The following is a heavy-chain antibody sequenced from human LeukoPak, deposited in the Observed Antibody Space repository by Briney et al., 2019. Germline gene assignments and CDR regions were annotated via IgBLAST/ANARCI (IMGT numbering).Heavy chain of an antibody. CDR3: VSHYLTSGFFGFDN. J-gene: IGHJ4*02. CDR2: IYPGDSDT. CDR1: GYSFTTYW. V-gene: IGHV5-51*01. Sequence: GESLKISCKGSGYSFTTYWIGWVRQMPGKGLEWMGIIYPGDSDTRYSPSFQGQVTVSAAKSITTAYLQWKRLKASDTAMYYCVSHYLTSGFFGFDNWGQGTLVTVSS. D-gene: IGHD3-22*01.